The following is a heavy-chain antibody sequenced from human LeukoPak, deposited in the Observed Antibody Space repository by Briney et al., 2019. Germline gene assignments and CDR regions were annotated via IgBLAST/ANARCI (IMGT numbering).Heavy chain of an antibody. CDR1: GGSISSGSYY. J-gene: IGHJ4*02. CDR3: ASGGPAKIFDY. Sequence: PSQTLSLTCTVSGGSISSGSYYWSWIRQPAGTGLEWIGRIYTSGSTNYNPSLKSRVTISVDTSKNQFSLKLSSVTAADTAVYYCASGGPAKIFDYWGQGTLVTVSS. D-gene: IGHD4/OR15-4a*01. CDR2: IYTSGST. V-gene: IGHV4-61*02.